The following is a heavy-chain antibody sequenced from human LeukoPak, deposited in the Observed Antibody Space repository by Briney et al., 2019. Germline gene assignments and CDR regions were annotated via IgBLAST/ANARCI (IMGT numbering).Heavy chain of an antibody. V-gene: IGHV1-18*01. CDR3: ARGEKGEQWLVPGNYYGMDV. CDR1: GYTFTSYG. CDR2: ISAYNGNT. J-gene: IGHJ6*02. D-gene: IGHD6-19*01. Sequence: ASVKVSCKASGYTFTSYGISWVRQAPGQGLEWMGWISAYNGNTNYAQKLQGRVTMTRNTSISTAYMELSSLRSEDTAVYYCARGEKGEQWLVPGNYYGMDVWGQGTTVTVSS.